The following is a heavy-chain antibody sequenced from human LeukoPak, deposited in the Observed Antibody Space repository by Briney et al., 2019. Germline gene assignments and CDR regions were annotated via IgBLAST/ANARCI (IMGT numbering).Heavy chain of an antibody. CDR2: ISGSGGST. D-gene: IGHD2-2*01. Sequence: QTGGSLRLSCAASGFTFSSYAMSWVRQAPGKGLEWVSAISGSGGSTGYADSVKGRFTISRDNSKNTLYLQMNSLRAEDTAVYYCAKMGYCSSTSCYAYFDYWGQGTLVTVSS. J-gene: IGHJ4*02. V-gene: IGHV3-23*01. CDR1: GFTFSSYA. CDR3: AKMGYCSSTSCYAYFDY.